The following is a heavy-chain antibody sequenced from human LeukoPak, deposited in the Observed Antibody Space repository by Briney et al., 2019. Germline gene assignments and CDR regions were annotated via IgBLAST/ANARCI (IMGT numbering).Heavy chain of an antibody. J-gene: IGHJ6*03. V-gene: IGHV4-59*08. CDR2: IYYSAST. CDR3: ARRDIVVPEGYYYYMDV. CDR1: GGSISSYY. Sequence: SETLSLTCTVSGGSISSYYWSWIRQPPGKGLEWIGYIYYSASTNYNPSLKSRVTISVDTSKNQFSLKLSSVTAADTAVYYCARRDIVVPEGYYYYMDVWGKGTTVTVSS. D-gene: IGHD2-15*01.